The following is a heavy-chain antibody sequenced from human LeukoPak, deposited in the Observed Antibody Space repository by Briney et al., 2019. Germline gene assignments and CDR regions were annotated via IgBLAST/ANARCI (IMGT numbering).Heavy chain of an antibody. J-gene: IGHJ4*02. CDR1: GGSISSSNW. V-gene: IGHV4-4*02. CDR2: IYHSGST. Sequence: SETLSLTCAVSGGSISSSNWWSWVRQPPGRGLEWIGEIYHSGSTNYNPSLKSRVTISVDKSKNQFSLKLSSVTAADTAVYYCARDNGRVVGATQTDYWGQGTLVTVSS. CDR3: ARDNGRVVGATQTDY. D-gene: IGHD1-26*01.